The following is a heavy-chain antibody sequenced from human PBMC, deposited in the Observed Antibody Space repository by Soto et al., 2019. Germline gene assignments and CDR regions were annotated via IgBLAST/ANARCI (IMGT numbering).Heavy chain of an antibody. CDR3: TTEEDVLMVYAFDY. CDR2: IWYDGSNK. CDR1: GFTFSSYG. D-gene: IGHD2-8*01. J-gene: IGHJ4*02. V-gene: IGHV3-33*01. Sequence: PGGSLRLSCAASGFTFSSYGMHWVRQAPGKGLEWVAVIWYDGSNKYYADSVKGRFTISRDNSKNTLYLQMNSLRAEDTAVYYCTTEEDVLMVYAFDYWGQGTLVTVSS.